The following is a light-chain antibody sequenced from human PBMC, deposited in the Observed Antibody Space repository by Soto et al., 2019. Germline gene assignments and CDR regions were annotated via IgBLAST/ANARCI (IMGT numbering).Light chain of an antibody. CDR1: QGIGRS. V-gene: IGKV1-9*01. Sequence: DIQLTQSPSFLSASVGVRVSITCRASQGIGRSFAWYQQNPGKAPKVLIYDAVILQSGVPSRFSGSGSGTEFTHTISSLQPEDFAAFYCQQLSAYPLTFGGGTKVEIK. CDR2: DAV. J-gene: IGKJ4*01. CDR3: QQLSAYPLT.